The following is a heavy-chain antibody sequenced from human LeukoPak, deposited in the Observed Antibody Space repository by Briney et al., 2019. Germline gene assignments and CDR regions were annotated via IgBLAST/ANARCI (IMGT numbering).Heavy chain of an antibody. Sequence: ASVKVSCKASNYTFTSYGISWVRQAPGQGLEWMAWINAYNGDTNYAQKFQGRVTLTTVTSTSTAYMELRSLRSDDTAAYYCARDGSGVWFDYWGQGTLVTVSS. CDR2: INAYNGDT. CDR1: NYTFTSYG. V-gene: IGHV1-18*01. CDR3: ARDGSGVWFDY. D-gene: IGHD3-10*01. J-gene: IGHJ4*02.